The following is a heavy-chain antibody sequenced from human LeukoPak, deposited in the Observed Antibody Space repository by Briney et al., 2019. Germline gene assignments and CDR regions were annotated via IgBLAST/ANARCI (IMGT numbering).Heavy chain of an antibody. CDR1: GGSISSYY. Sequence: SETLSLTCTVSGGSISSYYWSWLRQPPGKGLEWIGYIYYSGSTNYNPSLKSRVTISVDTSKNQFSLKLSSVTAADTAVYYCARDFSYVWGSYRPDAFDIWGQGTMVTVSS. V-gene: IGHV4-59*12. CDR3: ARDFSYVWGSYRPDAFDI. J-gene: IGHJ3*02. CDR2: IYYSGST. D-gene: IGHD3-16*02.